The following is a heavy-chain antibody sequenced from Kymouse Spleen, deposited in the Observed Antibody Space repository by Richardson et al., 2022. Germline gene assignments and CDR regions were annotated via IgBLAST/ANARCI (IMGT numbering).Heavy chain of an antibody. J-gene: IGHJ6*02. V-gene: IGHV4-34*01. Sequence: QVQLQQWGAGLLKPSETLSLTCAVYGGSFSGYYWSWIRQPPGKGLEWIGEINHSGSTNYNPSLKSRVTISVDTSKNQFSLKLSSVTAADTAVYYCASPNYYGSGSPYYYYGMDVWGQGTTVTVSS. CDR1: GGSFSGYY. CDR2: INHSGST. CDR3: ASPNYYGSGSPYYYYGMDV. D-gene: IGHD3-10*01.